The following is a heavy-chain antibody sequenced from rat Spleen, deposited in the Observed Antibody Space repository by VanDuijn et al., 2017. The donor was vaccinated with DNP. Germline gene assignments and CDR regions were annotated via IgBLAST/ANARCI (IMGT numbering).Heavy chain of an antibody. CDR1: GFTFSNYD. D-gene: IGHD1-7*01. Sequence: EVQLVESGGGLVQPGRSLKLSCAASGFTFSNYDMAWVRQAPTKGLEWVASISPSGGSTYYRDSVKGRFSLSRDNAKGTLYLQMDSLRSEDTATYYCTSGLYWGQGVMVTVSS. CDR3: TSGLY. V-gene: IGHV5S23*01. J-gene: IGHJ2*01. CDR2: ISPSGGST.